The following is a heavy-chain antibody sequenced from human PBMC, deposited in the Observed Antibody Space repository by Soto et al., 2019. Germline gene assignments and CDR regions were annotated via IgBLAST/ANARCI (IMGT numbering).Heavy chain of an antibody. V-gene: IGHV3-74*01. D-gene: IGHD1-26*01. Sequence: GGSLRLSCAASGFTFSSYWMHWVRQAPGKGLVWVSRINTDGGTTTYAESVKGRFTISRDNARNTLYLQMNSLRPEDTALYYCVRVGSGTYSWRDPWGQGTLVTVSS. CDR2: INTDGGTT. J-gene: IGHJ5*02. CDR1: GFTFSSYW. CDR3: VRVGSGTYSWRDP.